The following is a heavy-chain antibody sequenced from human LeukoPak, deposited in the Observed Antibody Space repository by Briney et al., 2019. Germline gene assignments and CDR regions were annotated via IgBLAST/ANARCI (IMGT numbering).Heavy chain of an antibody. D-gene: IGHD2-2*01. CDR3: AREGFSIGSTSWDYYYYMDV. Sequence: SETLSLTCTVSGGSISSYYWSWIRQPAGKGLEWIGRIYTSGSTNYNPSLKSRVTMSVDTSKNQFSLKLSSVTAADTAVYYCAREGFSIGSTSWDYYYYMDVWGKGTAVTISS. V-gene: IGHV4-4*07. CDR1: GGSISSYY. CDR2: IYTSGST. J-gene: IGHJ6*03.